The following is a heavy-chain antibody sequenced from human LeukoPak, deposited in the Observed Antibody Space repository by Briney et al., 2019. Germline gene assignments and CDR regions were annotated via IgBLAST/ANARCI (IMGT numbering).Heavy chain of an antibody. J-gene: IGHJ5*02. D-gene: IGHD3-3*01. Sequence: GGSLRLSCAASGFTFSSYWMSWVRQAPGKGLEWVANIKQDGSEKYYVDSVKGRLTISRDNAKNLLYLQMDNLRAEDAAVYYCAGGPGFLIYSWGQGTRVTVSS. CDR1: GFTFSSYW. V-gene: IGHV3-7*01. CDR2: IKQDGSEK. CDR3: AGGPGFLIYS.